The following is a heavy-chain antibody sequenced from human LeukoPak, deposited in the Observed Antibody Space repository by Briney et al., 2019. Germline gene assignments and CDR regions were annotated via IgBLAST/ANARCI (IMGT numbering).Heavy chain of an antibody. CDR2: ISSSSSTI. V-gene: IGHV3-48*04. CDR3: ARDLQYYYDSSGYSRTKAIDY. J-gene: IGHJ4*02. Sequence: QPGGSLRLSCAASGFTFSSYSMNWVRQAPGKGLEWVSYISSSSSTIYYADSVKGRFTISRDNAKNSLYLQMNSLRAEDTAVYYCARDLQYYYDSSGYSRTKAIDYWGQGTLVTVSS. D-gene: IGHD3-22*01. CDR1: GFTFSSYS.